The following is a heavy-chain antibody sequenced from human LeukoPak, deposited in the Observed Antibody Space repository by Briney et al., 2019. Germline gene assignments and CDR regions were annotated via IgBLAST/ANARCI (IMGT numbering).Heavy chain of an antibody. D-gene: IGHD2-15*01. CDR1: GGSISSYY. CDR2: IYYSGST. CDR3: ARDVIYCSGGSCHEGAFDI. J-gene: IGHJ3*02. Sequence: PSETLSLTCTVSGGSISSYYWSWIRQPPGKGLEWIGYIYYSGSTNYNPSLKSRVTISVDTSKNQFSLKLSSVTAADTAVYYCARDVIYCSGGSCHEGAFDIWGQGTMVTVSS. V-gene: IGHV4-59*12.